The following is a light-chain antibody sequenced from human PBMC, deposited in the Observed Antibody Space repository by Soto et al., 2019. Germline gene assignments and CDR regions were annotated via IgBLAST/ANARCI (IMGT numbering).Light chain of an antibody. J-gene: IGKJ1*01. CDR1: QSVSSY. Sequence: ESVLTQSTATLSLSPGERATLSCRASQSVSSYLAWYQQKPGQAPRLLIYDAANRATGIPARIGGSGSGTDFTLTISSLEPEDFAVYYCQQRSSLPWTFGQVTKVDVK. CDR3: QQRSSLPWT. CDR2: DAA. V-gene: IGKV3-11*01.